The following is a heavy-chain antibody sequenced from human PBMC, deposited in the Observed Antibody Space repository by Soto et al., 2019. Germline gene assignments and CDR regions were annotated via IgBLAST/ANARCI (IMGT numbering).Heavy chain of an antibody. CDR2: INPSGDST. V-gene: IGHV1-46*01. J-gene: IGHJ4*02. Sequence: QVQLVQSWAEAKKPGASVKVSCKAYGYTFSNYFMHWVRQAPGQGLEWMGMINPSGDSTNVAQKLQGRATMTRDTSTSTVYMELSSLTSEDTAVYCCARQLSGSFDHWGQGTMVTVSS. D-gene: IGHD5-12*01. CDR1: GYTFSNYF. CDR3: ARQLSGSFDH.